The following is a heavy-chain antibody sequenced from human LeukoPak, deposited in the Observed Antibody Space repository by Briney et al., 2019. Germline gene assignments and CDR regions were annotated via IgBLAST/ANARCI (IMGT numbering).Heavy chain of an antibody. Sequence: SETLSLTCTVSGGSTSSYYWSWIRQPPGKGLEWIGYIYYSGSTNYNPSLKSRVTISVDTSKNQFSLKLSSVTAADTAVYYCARDRYSSSSLSQREYYYYYYYMDVWGKGTTVTVSS. CDR2: IYYSGST. D-gene: IGHD6-6*01. J-gene: IGHJ6*03. CDR3: ARDRYSSSSLSQREYYYYYYYMDV. V-gene: IGHV4-59*01. CDR1: GGSTSSYY.